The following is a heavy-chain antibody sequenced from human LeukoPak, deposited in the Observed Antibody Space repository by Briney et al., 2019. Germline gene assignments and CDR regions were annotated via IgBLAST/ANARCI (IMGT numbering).Heavy chain of an antibody. CDR2: IDHRGDT. Sequence: PSETLSLTCAVYGGSFSRYYWSWIRQSPGKGLEWIAEIDHRGDTNYNPSVKSRVTISVDTSKNQFSLKVRSLSAADTAVYYCARGATISETGYFDFWGQGTLDTVSS. CDR3: ARGATISETGYFDF. D-gene: IGHD5-24*01. V-gene: IGHV4-34*01. J-gene: IGHJ4*03. CDR1: GGSFSRYY.